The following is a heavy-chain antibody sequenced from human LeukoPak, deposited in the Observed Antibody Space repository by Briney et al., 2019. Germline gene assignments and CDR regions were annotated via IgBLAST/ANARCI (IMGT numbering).Heavy chain of an antibody. CDR1: GFSFSTYW. D-gene: IGHD3-10*01. CDR3: TRPSAGGGLAADY. J-gene: IGHJ4*02. CDR2: ITSDGSYT. V-gene: IGHV3-74*01. Sequence: GSLRLSCSTSGFSFSTYWKHWVRQAPGKGLGWVSRITSDGSYTNYADSVRGRFTISRDNAKKTLYLQMSSLRVEDTAIYYCTRPSAGGGLAADYWGQGTLVTVSS.